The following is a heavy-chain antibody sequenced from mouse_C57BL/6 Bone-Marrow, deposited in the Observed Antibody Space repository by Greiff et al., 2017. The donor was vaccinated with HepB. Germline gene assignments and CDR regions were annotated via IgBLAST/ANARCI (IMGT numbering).Heavy chain of an antibody. CDR3: AKRWSYYCDSYGDY. J-gene: IGHJ2*01. CDR1: GYTFTSYW. CDR2: IHPNSGST. Sequence: QVQLQQPGAELVKPGASVKLSCKASGYTFTSYWMHWVKQRPGQGLEWIGMIHPNSGSTNYNEKFKSKATLTVDKSSSTAYKQHRRLTSEDSEVYDCAKRWSYYCDSYGDYWGQGTTLTVSS. D-gene: IGHD1-1*01. V-gene: IGHV1-64*01.